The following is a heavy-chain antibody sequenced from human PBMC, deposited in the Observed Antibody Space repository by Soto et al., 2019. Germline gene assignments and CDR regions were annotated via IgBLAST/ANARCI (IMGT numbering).Heavy chain of an antibody. V-gene: IGHV3-7*03. CDR3: ARDYYGSGSHDS. D-gene: IGHD3-10*01. Sequence: AVGSLRLSCAASGFTLSNYWISWVRQAPGKGLEWVANIKQDGSVKYYVDSVKGRFTISRDNAKSSLYLQMNSLRAEDTALYYCARDYYGSGSHDSWGQGTLVTVSS. CDR1: GFTLSNYW. J-gene: IGHJ5*01. CDR2: IKQDGSVK.